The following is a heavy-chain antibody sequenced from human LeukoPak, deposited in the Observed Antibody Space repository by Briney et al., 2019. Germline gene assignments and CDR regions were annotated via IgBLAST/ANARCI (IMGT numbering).Heavy chain of an antibody. Sequence: VASVKVSCKASGYSFASYDINWVRQATGQGLEWMGWMNPNSGYTGHAQRFQGRITMTRNTSISTVYMELSSLRFEDTAIYYCARMTYDGSGPNPNWFDPWGQGTLVTVSS. CDR1: GYSFASYD. CDR3: ARMTYDGSGPNPNWFDP. D-gene: IGHD3-22*01. CDR2: MNPNSGYT. J-gene: IGHJ5*02. V-gene: IGHV1-8*01.